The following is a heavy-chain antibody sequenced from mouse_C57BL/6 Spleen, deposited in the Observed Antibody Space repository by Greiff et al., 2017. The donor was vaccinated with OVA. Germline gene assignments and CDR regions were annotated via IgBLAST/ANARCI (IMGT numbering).Heavy chain of an antibody. CDR2: IDPSDSYT. CDR1: GYTFTSYW. Sequence: QVQLKQPGAELVMPGASVKLSCKASGYTFTSYWMHWVKQRPGQGLEWIGEIDPSDSYTNYNQKFKGKSTLTVDKSSSTAYMQLSSLTSEDSAVYYCARRGAQATDYFDYWGQGTTLTVSS. J-gene: IGHJ2*01. V-gene: IGHV1-69*01. D-gene: IGHD3-2*02. CDR3: ARRGAQATDYFDY.